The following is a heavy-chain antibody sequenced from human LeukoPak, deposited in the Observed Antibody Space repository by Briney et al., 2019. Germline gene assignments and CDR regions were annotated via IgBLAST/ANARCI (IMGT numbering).Heavy chain of an antibody. J-gene: IGHJ4*02. CDR3: ARAATMIVVVPHFDY. D-gene: IGHD3-22*01. V-gene: IGHV1-46*01. Sequence: QAPGQXLEWMGILNPSGGSTSYAQKFQGRVTMTRDTSTSTVYMELSSLRSEDTAVYYCARAATMIVVVPHFDYWGQGTLVTVSS. CDR2: LNPSGGST.